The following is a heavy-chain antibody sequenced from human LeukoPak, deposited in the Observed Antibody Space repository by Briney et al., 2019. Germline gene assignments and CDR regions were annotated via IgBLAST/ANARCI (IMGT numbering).Heavy chain of an antibody. J-gene: IGHJ4*02. CDR3: ARGPLHGAFDY. D-gene: IGHD4-17*01. CDR1: GFIFSTSD. CDR2: VASDERNK. V-gene: IGHV3-30*03. Sequence: GSLRLSCAASGFIFSTSDMHWLRQAPGKGLEWVAHVASDERNKYYADSVQGRFTGSRDNSKNTVYLQMNSLRADDTAVYYCARGPLHGAFDYWGQGTLVTVSS.